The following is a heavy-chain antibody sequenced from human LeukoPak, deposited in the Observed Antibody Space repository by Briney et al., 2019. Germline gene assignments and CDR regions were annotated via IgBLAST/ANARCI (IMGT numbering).Heavy chain of an antibody. Sequence: PGGSLRLSCAASGFTFTSYGMSWVRQAPGKGLEWVSTITGSGGSTYYADSVKGRFTISRDNSKNTLFLQMNSLRAEDTAVYYCARDLSSGYWGQGTLVTVSS. CDR2: ITGSGGST. V-gene: IGHV3-23*01. D-gene: IGHD3-22*01. CDR3: ARDLSSGY. J-gene: IGHJ4*02. CDR1: GFTFTSYG.